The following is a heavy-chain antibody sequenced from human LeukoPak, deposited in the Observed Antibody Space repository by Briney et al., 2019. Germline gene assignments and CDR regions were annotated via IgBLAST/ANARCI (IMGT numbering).Heavy chain of an antibody. Sequence: ASVKVSCKASGYTFTGYYMHWVRQAPGQGLEWMGWINPNSGGTNYAQKFQGWVTMTRDTSISTAYMELSRLRSDDMAVYYCARDQQFNWFDPWGQGTLVTVSS. J-gene: IGHJ5*02. CDR1: GYTFTGYY. V-gene: IGHV1-2*04. D-gene: IGHD4-11*01. CDR3: ARDQQFNWFDP. CDR2: INPNSGGT.